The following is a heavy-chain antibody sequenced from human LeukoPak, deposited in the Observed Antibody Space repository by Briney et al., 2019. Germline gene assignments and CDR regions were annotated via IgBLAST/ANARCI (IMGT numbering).Heavy chain of an antibody. V-gene: IGHV3-49*01. CDR2: IRSKAYTETT. CDR1: GFTFGDYA. D-gene: IGHD3-22*01. Sequence: SGGSLRLSCTASGFTFGDYALSWFRQAPGKGLEWVGFIRSKAYTETTEYTASVKGRFTISRDDSKTITHLQMNSLKTEDTAVYYCTRAYDNSGYYLGTSDYWGQGTLVTVSS. CDR3: TRAYDNSGYYLGTSDY. J-gene: IGHJ4*02.